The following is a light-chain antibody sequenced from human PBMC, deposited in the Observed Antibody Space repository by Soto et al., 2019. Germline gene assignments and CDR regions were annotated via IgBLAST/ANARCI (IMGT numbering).Light chain of an antibody. J-gene: IGLJ2*01. Sequence: QSVLTQPPSVSGAPGQRVTISCTGSSSYIGAGYDIHWYQQVPGTAPKLLIYGNNNRPSGVPDRFSGSKSGTSASLAITGLQAEDEADYYCQSYDSSLSGVVFGGGTKLTVL. V-gene: IGLV1-40*01. CDR3: QSYDSSLSGVV. CDR2: GNN. CDR1: SSYIGAGYD.